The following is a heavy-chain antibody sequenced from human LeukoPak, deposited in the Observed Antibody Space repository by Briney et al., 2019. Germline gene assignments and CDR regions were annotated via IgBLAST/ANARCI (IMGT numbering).Heavy chain of an antibody. J-gene: IGHJ4*02. CDR3: ARDSGRHGYKKTRRKLDY. CDR2: ISGSGGST. V-gene: IGHV3-23*01. Sequence: GGSLRLSCAASGFTFSSYAMSWVRQARGKGLEWVSGISGSGGSTYNADSVKGRFTISRDNSKNTLYLQMSSLRAEDTAVYYCARDSGRHGYKKTRRKLDYWGQGTLVTVSS. CDR1: GFTFSSYA. D-gene: IGHD5-24*01.